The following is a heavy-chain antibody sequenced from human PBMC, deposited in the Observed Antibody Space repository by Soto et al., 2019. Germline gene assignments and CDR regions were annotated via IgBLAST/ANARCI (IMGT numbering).Heavy chain of an antibody. J-gene: IGHJ5*02. Sequence: EVQLLESGGGLVQPGGSLRLSCAASGFTFTSYAMSWVRQAPGKGLEWVSGISGGGGSTYYAASVKGRFTISRDNSKSTRYLQMNSLGAEDTAVYYCAKAGGYDILTGYRNRFDPWGQGTRVTVSS. CDR3: AKAGGYDILTGYRNRFDP. CDR1: GFTFTSYA. D-gene: IGHD3-9*01. V-gene: IGHV3-23*01. CDR2: ISGGGGST.